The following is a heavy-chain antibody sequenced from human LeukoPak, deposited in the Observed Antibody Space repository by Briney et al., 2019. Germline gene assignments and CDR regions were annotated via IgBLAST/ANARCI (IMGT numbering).Heavy chain of an antibody. V-gene: IGHV3-23*01. J-gene: IGHJ4*02. CDR3: AKDHYGDYGPYYFDY. D-gene: IGHD4-17*01. CDR2: ISGSGGST. CDR1: GFTFSSYE. Sequence: GGSLRLSCAASGFTFSSYEMNWVRQAPGKGLEWVSAISGSGGSTYYADSVKGRFTISRDNSKNTLYLQMNSLRAEDTAVYYCAKDHYGDYGPYYFDYWGQGTLVTVSS.